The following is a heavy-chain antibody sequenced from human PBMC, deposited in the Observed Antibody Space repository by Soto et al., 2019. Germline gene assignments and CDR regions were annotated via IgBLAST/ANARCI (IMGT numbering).Heavy chain of an antibody. D-gene: IGHD4-17*01. CDR1: GFTFNTYW. CDR2: ISWNSGSI. Sequence: GGSLRLSCAASGFTFNTYWMHWVRQVPGEGLVWVSGISWNSGSIGYADSVKGRFTISRDNAKNSLYLQMNSLRAEDTALYYCAKDRGWTQTTSVAFDIWGQGTMVTVSS. CDR3: AKDRGWTQTTSVAFDI. J-gene: IGHJ3*02. V-gene: IGHV3-9*01.